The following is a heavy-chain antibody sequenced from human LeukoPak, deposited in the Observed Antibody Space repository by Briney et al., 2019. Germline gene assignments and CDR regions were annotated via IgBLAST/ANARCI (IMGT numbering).Heavy chain of an antibody. D-gene: IGHD4-17*01. Sequence: GGSLRLSCAASGFTFSGSAMHWVRQASGKGLEWVGRIRSKANSYATAYAASVKGRFTISRDDSKNTAYLQMNSLKTEDTAVYYCTSTFAGDYGLIFDYWGQGTLVTVSS. V-gene: IGHV3-73*01. CDR3: TSTFAGDYGLIFDY. J-gene: IGHJ4*02. CDR1: GFTFSGSA. CDR2: IRSKANSYAT.